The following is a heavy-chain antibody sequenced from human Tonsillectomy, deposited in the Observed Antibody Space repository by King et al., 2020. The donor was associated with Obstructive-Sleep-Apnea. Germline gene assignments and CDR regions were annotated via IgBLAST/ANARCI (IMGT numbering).Heavy chain of an antibody. V-gene: IGHV2-26*01. CDR3: AREIVGNDRHYYGMDF. J-gene: IGHJ6*02. D-gene: IGHD1-14*01. CDR2: IFSNDEK. CDR1: GFSLTNPRLG. Sequence: TLKESGPVLVKPTETLTLTCTVSGFSLTNPRLGVSWIRQPPGQALEWLAHIFSNDEKSYSTSVKSRLTISKDTSKSQVVLTLTDVDPMDTGTYYCAREIVGNDRHYYGMDFWGQGTSVTVS.